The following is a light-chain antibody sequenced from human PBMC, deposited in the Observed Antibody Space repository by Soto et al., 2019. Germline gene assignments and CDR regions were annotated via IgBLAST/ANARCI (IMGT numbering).Light chain of an antibody. CDR1: SSDVGGYPF. J-gene: IGLJ2*01. CDR3: SSYAGNNNVV. Sequence: QSALAQPPSASGSPGQSVTIFCTGTSSDVGGYPFVSWYQQHPGKAPKLVIFEVNKRPSGVPGRFSGSKSGNTASLTVSGLETEDEADYYCSSYAGNNNVVFGGGTQLTVL. CDR2: EVN. V-gene: IGLV2-8*01.